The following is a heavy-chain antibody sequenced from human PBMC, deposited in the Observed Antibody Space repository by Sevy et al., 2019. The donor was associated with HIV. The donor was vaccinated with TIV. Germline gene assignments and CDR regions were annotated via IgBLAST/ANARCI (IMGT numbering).Heavy chain of an antibody. CDR3: ARTHGALLRFLEDKWFDP. CDR1: GGSIRTYY. J-gene: IGHJ5*02. V-gene: IGHV4-59*01. CDR2: IFDSGST. D-gene: IGHD3-3*01. Sequence: SETLSLTCTVSGGSIRTYYWSWIRQAPGKGLEWIGDIFDSGSTDYNSSLKSRVTISADTSKNQLSLKLTSVTAADTAMYDCARTHGALLRFLEDKWFDPWGQGSLVTVSS.